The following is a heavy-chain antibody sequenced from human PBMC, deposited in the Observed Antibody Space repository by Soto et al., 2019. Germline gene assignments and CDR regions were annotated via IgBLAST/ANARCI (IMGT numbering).Heavy chain of an antibody. Sequence: EVQLVETGGGLIQPGGSLRLSCAASGFTVSSNYMSWVRQAPGKGLEWVSVIYSGGSTYYADSVKGRFTISRDNSKNTLSLQMNSLRAEDTTVYYCARDRDSSSAVPCGHYGMDVWGQGTTVTVSS. V-gene: IGHV3-53*02. CDR2: IYSGGST. J-gene: IGHJ6*02. CDR1: GFTVSSNY. D-gene: IGHD6-6*01. CDR3: ARDRDSSSAVPCGHYGMDV.